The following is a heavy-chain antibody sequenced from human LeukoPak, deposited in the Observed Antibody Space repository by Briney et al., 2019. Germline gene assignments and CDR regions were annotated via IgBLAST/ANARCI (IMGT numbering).Heavy chain of an antibody. CDR2: INPSGGST. Sequence: GASVKVSCKASGYTFTSYYMHWVRQAPGQGLEWMGIINPSGGSTSYAQKFQGRVTMTRDTSTSTVYMELSSLRSEDTAVYYCARDSALRFLEWLSHPYYYGMDVWGQGTTVTVSS. V-gene: IGHV1-46*01. D-gene: IGHD3-3*01. J-gene: IGHJ6*02. CDR3: ARDSALRFLEWLSHPYYYGMDV. CDR1: GYTFTSYY.